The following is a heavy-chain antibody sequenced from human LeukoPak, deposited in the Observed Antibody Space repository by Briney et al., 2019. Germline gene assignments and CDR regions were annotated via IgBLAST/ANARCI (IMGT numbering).Heavy chain of an antibody. CDR2: VYYSGST. J-gene: IGHJ4*02. CDR1: GGSFSGYY. D-gene: IGHD3-22*01. Sequence: SETLSLTCTASGGSFSGYYRSWMRQPPGKGLEWIGYVYYSGSTNYNPSLKSRVTISVDTSKKQFSLKLNSVTAADTAVYYCARTGSGYYLFDYWGQGRLVSVSS. V-gene: IGHV4-59*01. CDR3: ARTGSGYYLFDY.